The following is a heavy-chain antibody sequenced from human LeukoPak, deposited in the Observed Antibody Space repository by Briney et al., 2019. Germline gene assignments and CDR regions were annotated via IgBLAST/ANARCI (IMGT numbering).Heavy chain of an antibody. V-gene: IGHV1-18*01. J-gene: IGHJ4*02. CDR2: ISAYNGNT. Sequence: ASVKVSCKASGYTFTSYGTSWVRQAPGQGLEWMGWISAYNGNTNYAQKLQGRVTMTTDTSTSTAYMELRSLRSEDTAVYYCARAEFSSGDFDYWGQGTLVTVSS. CDR1: GYTFTSYG. CDR3: ARAEFSSGDFDY. D-gene: IGHD6-19*01.